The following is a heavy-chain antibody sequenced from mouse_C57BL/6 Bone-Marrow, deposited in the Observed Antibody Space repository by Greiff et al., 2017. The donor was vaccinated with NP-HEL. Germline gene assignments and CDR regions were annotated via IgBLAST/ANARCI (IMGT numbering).Heavy chain of an antibody. CDR1: GYAFSSSW. V-gene: IGHV1-82*01. CDR3: ARGIWDYDGYFDV. CDR2: IYPGDGDT. D-gene: IGHD2-4*01. Sequence: QVQLPQSGPELVKPGASVKISCKASGYAFSSSWMNWVKQRPGKGLEWIGRIYPGDGDTNYNGKFKGKATLTADKSSSTAYMQLSSLTSEDSAVYFCARGIWDYDGYFDVWGTGTTVTGSS. J-gene: IGHJ1*03.